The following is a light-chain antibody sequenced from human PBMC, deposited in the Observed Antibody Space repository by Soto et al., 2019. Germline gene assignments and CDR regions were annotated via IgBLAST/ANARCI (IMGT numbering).Light chain of an antibody. V-gene: IGKV2-28*01. CDR3: MQALQTPWT. Sequence: DIVMTQSPLSLPVTPGEPASISCRSSQSLLHINGYNSLDWYLQKPGQSPQLLIYLGSNRASGVPDRFSGSGSGTDFTLKINRVEAEDVGVYYCMQALQTPWTFGQGTKVDIK. CDR1: QSLLHINGYNS. CDR2: LGS. J-gene: IGKJ1*01.